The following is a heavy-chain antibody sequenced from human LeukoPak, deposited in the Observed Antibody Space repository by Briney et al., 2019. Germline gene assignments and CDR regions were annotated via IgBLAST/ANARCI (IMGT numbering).Heavy chain of an antibody. CDR3: ARDNPRSDNSGYNFPDY. V-gene: IGHV3-74*01. CDR1: GFTFSSYW. J-gene: IGHJ4*02. Sequence: GGSLRLSCVASGFTFSSYWMHWVRQAAGKGLVWVSRINTVGSTTPYAEYVKGRFTISRDNAKNTVYLHMNSLRAEDTAVYYCARDNPRSDNSGYNFPDYWGQGTLVTVSS. D-gene: IGHD3-22*01. CDR2: INTVGSTT.